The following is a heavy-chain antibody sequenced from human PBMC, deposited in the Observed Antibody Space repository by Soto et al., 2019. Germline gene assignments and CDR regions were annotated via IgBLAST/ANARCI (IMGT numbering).Heavy chain of an antibody. D-gene: IGHD3-10*01. CDR3: ARDRITMVRGVIGKYGMDV. V-gene: IGHV3-21*01. J-gene: IGHJ6*02. CDR2: ISSSSSYI. Sequence: CGFTFSRYSRKWVRQAKRKGLEWVSSISSSSSYIYYADSVKGRFTISRDNAKNSLYPQMNSLRAEDTAVYYCARDRITMVRGVIGKYGMDVCGQGTTVTVSS. CDR1: GFTFSRYS.